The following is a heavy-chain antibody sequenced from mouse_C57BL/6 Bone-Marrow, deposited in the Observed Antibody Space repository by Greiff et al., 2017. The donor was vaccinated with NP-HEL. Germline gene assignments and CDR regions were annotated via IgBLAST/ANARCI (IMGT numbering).Heavy chain of an antibody. CDR2: IYPRSGNT. CDR1: GYTFTSYG. D-gene: IGHD1-1*01. J-gene: IGHJ3*01. V-gene: IGHV1-81*01. CDR3: ARYYYGSSPWFAY. Sequence: QVHVKQSGAELARPGASVKLSCKASGYTFTSYGISWVKQRTGQGLEWIGEIYPRSGNTYYNENVKGKATLTADKSSSTAYMELRSLTSEDSAVYFCARYYYGSSPWFAYWGQGTLVTVSA.